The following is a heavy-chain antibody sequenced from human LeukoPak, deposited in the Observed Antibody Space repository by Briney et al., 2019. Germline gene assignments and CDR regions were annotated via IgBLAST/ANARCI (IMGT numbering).Heavy chain of an antibody. D-gene: IGHD6-13*01. V-gene: IGHV1-46*01. Sequence: ASVKVSCKASGYTFTSYYMHWVRRAPGQGLEWMGIINPSGGSTSYAQKFQGRVTMTRDTSTSTVYMELSSLRSEDTAVYYCARVSQLDREYDAFDIWGQGTMVTVSS. CDR2: INPSGGST. CDR3: ARVSQLDREYDAFDI. CDR1: GYTFTSYY. J-gene: IGHJ3*02.